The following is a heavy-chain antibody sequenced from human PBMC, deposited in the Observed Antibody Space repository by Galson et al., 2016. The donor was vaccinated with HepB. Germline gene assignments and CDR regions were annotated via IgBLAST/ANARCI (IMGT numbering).Heavy chain of an antibody. D-gene: IGHD2-8*01. Sequence: QSGAEVKKPGESLKISCRASGYTFSNSWIGWVRQVPGKGLEWMANIYPGDSDTRYSPSFQGQVTTSVDRSISTAYLQWGSLKASDTAMYYCARLLGYCTHGSWYWDYWGLGTLVTVSS. V-gene: IGHV5-51*01. J-gene: IGHJ4*02. CDR2: IYPGDSDT. CDR3: ARLLGYCTHGSWYWDY. CDR1: GYTFSNSW.